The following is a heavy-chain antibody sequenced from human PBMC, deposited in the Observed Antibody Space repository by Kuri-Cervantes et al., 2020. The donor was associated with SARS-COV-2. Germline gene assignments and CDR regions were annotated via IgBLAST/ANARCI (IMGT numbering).Heavy chain of an antibody. D-gene: IGHD3-10*01. CDR1: GGSLSPHY. Sequence: SETLSLTCTVSGGSLSPHYWSWVRQPPGKGLEWIGYIYNSGSTNYNPSLKSRVTISVDTSKNQFSLKPSSVTAADTAVYYCARQGSNYYYYGMDVWGQGTTVTVSS. CDR3: ARQGSNYYYYGMDV. V-gene: IGHV4-59*11. J-gene: IGHJ6*02. CDR2: IYNSGST.